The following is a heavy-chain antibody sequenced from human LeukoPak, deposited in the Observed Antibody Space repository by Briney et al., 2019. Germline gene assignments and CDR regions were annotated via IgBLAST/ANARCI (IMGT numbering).Heavy chain of an antibody. CDR2: IYGNDDK. CDR1: GFSLTTDAVA. Sequence: SGPTLVNPTQTLTLTCTSSGFSLTTDAVAVGWVRQPPGKALEWLTFIYGNDDKRYRPSLNSRLTITKDTSKNQVVLTMTDMDSVDTATYYCVHRRKVTSVDDWGQGTLVTVSS. J-gene: IGHJ4*02. V-gene: IGHV2-5*01. CDR3: VHRRKVTSVDD. D-gene: IGHD2-21*02.